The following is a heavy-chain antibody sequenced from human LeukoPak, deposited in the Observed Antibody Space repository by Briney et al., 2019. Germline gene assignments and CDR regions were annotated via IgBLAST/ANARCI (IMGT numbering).Heavy chain of an antibody. CDR2: ISSSSSYI. V-gene: IGHV3-21*01. Sequence: PGGSLRLSCAASGFTFSSYSMNWVRHAPGKGLEWVSSISSSSSYIYYADSVKGRFTISRDNAKNSLYLQMNSLRAEDTAVYYCARSLAVPIDAFDIWGQGTMVTVSS. J-gene: IGHJ3*02. CDR1: GFTFSSYS. CDR3: ARSLAVPIDAFDI. D-gene: IGHD6-19*01.